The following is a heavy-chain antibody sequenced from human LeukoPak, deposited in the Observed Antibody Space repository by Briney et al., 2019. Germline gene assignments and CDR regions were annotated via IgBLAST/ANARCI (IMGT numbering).Heavy chain of an antibody. CDR3: ARDTSAWRYGMDV. CDR2: IKQDGSEK. CDR1: GFTFSSHW. J-gene: IGHJ6*02. V-gene: IGHV3-7*01. D-gene: IGHD6-19*01. Sequence: GGSLRLSCAASGFTFSSHWMSWVRQAPGKGLEWVAIIKQDGSEKDYVDSVTGRFTISRDNAKNSLYLQMNSLRADDTAVYYCARDTSAWRYGMDVWGQGTTVTVSS.